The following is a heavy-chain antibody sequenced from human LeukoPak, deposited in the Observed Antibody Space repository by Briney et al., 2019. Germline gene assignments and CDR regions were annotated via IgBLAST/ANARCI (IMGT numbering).Heavy chain of an antibody. D-gene: IGHD5-18*01. V-gene: IGHV4-4*02. CDR3: ARGPGYSYGHFYYYGMDV. CDR1: GGSISSSNW. CDR2: IYHSGST. Sequence: PSETLSLTCAVSGGSISSSNWWSWVRQPPGQGLEWIGEIYHSGSTNYNPSLKSRVTISVDTSKNQFSLKLSSVTAADTAVYYCARGPGYSYGHFYYYGMDVWGQGTTVTVSS. J-gene: IGHJ6*02.